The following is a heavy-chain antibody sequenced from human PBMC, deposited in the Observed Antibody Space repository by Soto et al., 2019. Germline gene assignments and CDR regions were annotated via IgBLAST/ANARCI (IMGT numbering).Heavy chain of an antibody. V-gene: IGHV3-64D*06. J-gene: IGHJ4*02. CDR2: ISSYGADR. CDR3: VKEGYMRSDWYGQFDY. Sequence: HPGEFLWLACSASGFTFDRYGMHWVRQAPGKGLDFVSAISSYGADRYYAASVKGRCAISRDHSKNKLYLQMSSLRAEDTALYYCVKEGYMRSDWYGQFDYWGQGALVTVSS. D-gene: IGHD6-19*01. CDR1: GFTFDRYG.